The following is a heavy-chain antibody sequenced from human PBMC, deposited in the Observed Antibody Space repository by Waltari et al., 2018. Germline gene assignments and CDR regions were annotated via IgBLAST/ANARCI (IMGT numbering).Heavy chain of an antibody. Sequence: QVQLVESGGGVVQPGGSLRLSCAASGIPFSNYAMPWVRQAPGKGLEWVAVLSYDGNNRYYADSMKGRFTISRDNSKNTLYLQINSLRPEDTAVYHCARDSWASHTGVVTYYYHMDVWGKGTTVTVSS. CDR2: LSYDGNNR. D-gene: IGHD5-18*01. CDR1: GIPFSNYA. V-gene: IGHV3-30-3*01. J-gene: IGHJ6*03. CDR3: ARDSWASHTGVVTYYYHMDV.